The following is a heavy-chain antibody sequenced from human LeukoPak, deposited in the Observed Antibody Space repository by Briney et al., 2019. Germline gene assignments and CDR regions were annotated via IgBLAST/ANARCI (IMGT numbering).Heavy chain of an antibody. J-gene: IGHJ3*02. CDR1: GYTFTVYY. CDR3: AREASYMVRINDAFDI. D-gene: IGHD3-10*01. CDR2: INPNSGGT. V-gene: IGHV1-2*06. Sequence: ASVTVSFKASGYTFTVYYMHWVRQAPGQGLEWMGRINPNSGGTNYAQKFQGRVTMTRDTSISTAYMELSRLRSDDTAVYYCAREASYMVRINDAFDIWGQGTMVTVSS.